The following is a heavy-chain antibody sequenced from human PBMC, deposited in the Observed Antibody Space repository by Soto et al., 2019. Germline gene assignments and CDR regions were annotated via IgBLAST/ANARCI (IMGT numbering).Heavy chain of an antibody. J-gene: IGHJ4*01. CDR3: AREQGILPGD. Sequence: QVQLQESGPGLVRPSGTVSLTCAVSGVSISSDNWWSWVRQPPGKALECIGEMHHSWSTNYNPSLKSRVTMSVVLSKDLFSLTLSSVPTAATAFEYFAREQGILPGDWDQGTLVSVSS. CDR1: GVSISSDNW. V-gene: IGHV4-4*02. CDR2: MHHSWST.